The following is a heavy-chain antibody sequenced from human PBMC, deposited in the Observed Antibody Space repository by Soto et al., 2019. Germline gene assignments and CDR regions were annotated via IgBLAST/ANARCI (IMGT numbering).Heavy chain of an antibody. V-gene: IGHV1-69*01. J-gene: IGHJ4*02. D-gene: IGHD4-17*01. Sequence: QVLLVQSGAEVKKPGSSVKVSCKTSGGTFSNYAISWVRQAPGQGLEWMGGIIPIFDTANFAQKFQGRVTITADESTSTVYMELSSLRSEDTAVYYCARWGTYGDHGDYLDYWGQGTLVTVSS. CDR2: IIPIFDTA. CDR1: GGTFSNYA. CDR3: ARWGTYGDHGDYLDY.